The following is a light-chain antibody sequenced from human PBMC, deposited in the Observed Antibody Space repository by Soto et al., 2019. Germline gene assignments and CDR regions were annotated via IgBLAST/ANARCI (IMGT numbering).Light chain of an antibody. CDR1: QSVSSN. J-gene: IGKJ1*01. CDR2: GAS. V-gene: IGKV3-15*01. CDR3: QQYKNWPPWT. Sequence: EIVMTQSPATLSVSPGERATLSCRASQSVSSNLAWYQQKPCQAPRLLIYGASTRATGIPARFSGSGSGTEFTPTISSLQSEDFAVYYCQQYKNWPPWTFGQGTKVDIK.